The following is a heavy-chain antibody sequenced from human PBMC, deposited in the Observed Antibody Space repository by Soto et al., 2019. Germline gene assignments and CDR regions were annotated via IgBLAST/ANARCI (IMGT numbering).Heavy chain of an antibody. CDR2: IDHSGNT. D-gene: IGHD1-26*01. CDR1: GGSFSDFY. Sequence: QVQLQQWGAGLLKPSETLSLTCAVNGGSFSDFYWNWIRQPPGKGLEWVGEIDHSGNTNYSASLKSRVTISVDTSKNQFSLKLSSVTAADTAEYYCVGGRGRLVGFDYWGQGTLVTVSS. CDR3: VGGRGRLVGFDY. V-gene: IGHV4-34*01. J-gene: IGHJ4*02.